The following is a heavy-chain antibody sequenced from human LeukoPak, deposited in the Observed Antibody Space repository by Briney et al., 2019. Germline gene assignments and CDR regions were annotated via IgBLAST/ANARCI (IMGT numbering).Heavy chain of an antibody. V-gene: IGHV4-59*01. D-gene: IGHD3-3*01. CDR1: GGSISSYY. Sequence: SETLSFTCTVSGGSISSYYWSWIRQPPGKGLEWIGYIYYSESTNYNPSLKSRVTISVDTSKNQFSLKLSSVTAADTAVYYCARSGYYYYYYGMDVWGQGTTVTVSS. CDR3: ARSGYYYYYYGMDV. J-gene: IGHJ6*02. CDR2: IYYSEST.